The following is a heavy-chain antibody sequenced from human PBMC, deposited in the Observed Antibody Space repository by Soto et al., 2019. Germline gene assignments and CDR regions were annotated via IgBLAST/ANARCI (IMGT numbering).Heavy chain of an antibody. CDR3: ARQSPGYCSSTSCYFWGPNWYFDL. V-gene: IGHV4-39*01. J-gene: IGHJ2*01. D-gene: IGHD2-2*01. CDR2: IYYSGST. Sequence: QLQLQESGPGLVKPSETLSLTCTVSGGSISSSSYYWGWIRQPPGKGLEWIGSIYYSGSTYYNPSLKSRVTISVDTSKNQFSLKLSSVTAADTAVYYGARQSPGYCSSTSCYFWGPNWYFDLWGRGTLVTVSS. CDR1: GGSISSSSYY.